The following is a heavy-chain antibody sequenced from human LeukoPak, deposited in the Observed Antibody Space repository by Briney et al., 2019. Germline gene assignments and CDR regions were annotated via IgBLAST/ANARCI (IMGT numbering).Heavy chain of an antibody. D-gene: IGHD1-26*01. Sequence: PSESLSLTCTVSGGSISSYYWSWIRQPPGTGLEWIGYIYYSGSTNYNPSLKSRVTISVDTSKNQFSLKLSSVTAADTAVYYCARAVVGAISNYYYYMDVWGKGTTVTVSS. CDR3: ARAVVGAISNYYYYMDV. J-gene: IGHJ6*03. CDR1: GGSISSYY. CDR2: IYYSGST. V-gene: IGHV4-59*01.